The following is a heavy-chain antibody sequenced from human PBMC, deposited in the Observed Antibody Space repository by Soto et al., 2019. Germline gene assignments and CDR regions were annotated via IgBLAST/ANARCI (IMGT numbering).Heavy chain of an antibody. CDR2: IRQDGSEK. V-gene: IGHV3-7*04. Sequence: EVQLVESGGGLVQPGGSLRLSCAASGFTFNSYWMGWVRQFPGKGLECVANIRQDGSEKNYVDSVKGRFTISRDNAKKSLYLQMNSLRAEDTAVYYCARENYFDYWGQGTLVTVSS. J-gene: IGHJ4*02. CDR1: GFTFNSYW. CDR3: ARENYFDY.